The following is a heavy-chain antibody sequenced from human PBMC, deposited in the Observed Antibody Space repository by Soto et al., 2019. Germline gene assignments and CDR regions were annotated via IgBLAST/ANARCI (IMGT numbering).Heavy chain of an antibody. J-gene: IGHJ6*02. Sequence: GASVKVSCKASGGTFSSYAISWVRQAPGQGLERMGGIIPIFGTANYAQKFQGRVTITADESTSTAYMELSSLRSEDTAVYYCATESYGYSSGWYSYYYGMDVWGQGTTVTVSS. CDR2: IIPIFGTA. V-gene: IGHV1-69*13. CDR3: ATESYGYSSGWYSYYYGMDV. D-gene: IGHD6-19*01. CDR1: GGTFSSYA.